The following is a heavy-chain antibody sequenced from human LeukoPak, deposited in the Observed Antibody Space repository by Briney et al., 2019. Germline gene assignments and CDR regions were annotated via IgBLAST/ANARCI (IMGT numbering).Heavy chain of an antibody. V-gene: IGHV1-18*01. CDR1: GYTFTSYA. CDR3: ARAYSSSWRGHANWFDP. CDR2: ISAYNGNT. J-gene: IGHJ5*02. Sequence: ASVKVSCKASGYTFTSYAMNWVRQAPGQGLEWMGWISAYNGNTNYAQKLQGRVTMTTDTSTSTAYMELRSLRSDDTAVYYCARAYSSSWRGHANWFDPWGQGTLVTVSS. D-gene: IGHD6-13*01.